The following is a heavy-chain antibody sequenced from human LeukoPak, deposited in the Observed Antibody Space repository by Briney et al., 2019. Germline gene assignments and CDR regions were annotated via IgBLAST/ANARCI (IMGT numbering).Heavy chain of an antibody. V-gene: IGHV4-30-2*01. Sequence: PSQTLSLTCNVSGASVSRGGHYWSWIRQPPGKGLEWIGYIYHSGSTYYNPSLKSRVTISVDRSKNQFSLKLSSVTAADTAVYYCARGEVEYDSSGYHWGQGTLVTVSS. D-gene: IGHD3-22*01. J-gene: IGHJ5*02. CDR2: IYHSGST. CDR3: ARGEVEYDSSGYH. CDR1: GASVSRGGHY.